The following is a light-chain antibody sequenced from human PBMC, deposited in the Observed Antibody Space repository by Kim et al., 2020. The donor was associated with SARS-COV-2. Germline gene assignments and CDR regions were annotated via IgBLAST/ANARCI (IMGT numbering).Light chain of an antibody. CDR2: DVS. Sequence: EIVLTQSPATLSLSPGERATLSCRASQSVSSYLAWYQQKPGQAPRLLIYDVSNRAPGIPARFSGSGSGTDFTLTVSSLEPEDFAVYYCQQRSNWPPRFGQGTKVDIK. V-gene: IGKV3-11*01. CDR1: QSVSSY. J-gene: IGKJ1*01. CDR3: QQRSNWPPR.